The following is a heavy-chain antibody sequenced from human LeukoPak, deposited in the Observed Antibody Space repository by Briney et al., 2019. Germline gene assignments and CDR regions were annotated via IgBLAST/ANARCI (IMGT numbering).Heavy chain of an antibody. J-gene: IGHJ3*02. V-gene: IGHV4-39*07. CDR3: ARRRVDAFDI. CDR2: IYYSRST. Sequence: SETLSLTCTVSGGSISSSSYYWGWIRQPPGKGLEWIGSIYYSRSTYYNPSLKSRVTISVDTSKNQFSLKLSSVTAADTAVYYCARRRVDAFDIWGQGTMVTVSS. CDR1: GGSISSSSYY.